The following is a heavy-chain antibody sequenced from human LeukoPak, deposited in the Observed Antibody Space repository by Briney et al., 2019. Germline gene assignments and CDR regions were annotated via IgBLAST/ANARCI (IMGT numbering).Heavy chain of an antibody. D-gene: IGHD3-3*01. Sequence: GSSVKVSCKASGGTFSSYAISWVRQAPGQGLEWMGRIIPIFGTANYAQKLQGRVTMTTDTSTSTAYMELRSLRSDDTAVYYCAGSGSYYDFWSGYPFDYWGRGTLVTVSS. J-gene: IGHJ4*02. V-gene: IGHV1-69*05. CDR3: AGSGSYYDFWSGYPFDY. CDR1: GGTFSSYA. CDR2: IIPIFGTA.